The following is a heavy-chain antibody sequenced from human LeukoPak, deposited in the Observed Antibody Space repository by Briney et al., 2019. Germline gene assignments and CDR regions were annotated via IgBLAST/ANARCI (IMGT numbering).Heavy chain of an antibody. J-gene: IGHJ3*02. CDR2: IIPIFGTA. V-gene: IGHV1-69*13. CDR1: GYTFTSYG. CDR3: ARGLTAARPWHAFDI. Sequence: GASAKVSCKASGYTFTSYGISWVRQSPGQGLEWMGGIIPIFGTANYAQKFQGRVTITADESTSTAYMELSSLRSEDTAVYYCARGLTAARPWHAFDIWGQGTMVTVSS. D-gene: IGHD6-6*01.